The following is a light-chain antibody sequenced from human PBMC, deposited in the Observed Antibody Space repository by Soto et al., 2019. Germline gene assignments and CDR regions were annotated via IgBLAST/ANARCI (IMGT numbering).Light chain of an antibody. CDR3: SSYRSGSTIDV. CDR2: EVS. CDR1: SSDVGGYNY. J-gene: IGLJ1*01. V-gene: IGLV2-14*03. Sequence: QSVLPQPASVSGSPGQSITISCTGTSSDVGGYNYVSWYQQHPGKAPKLILYEVSNRPSGVSDRFSGSKSGNTASLTISGLQAEDEADYYCSSYRSGSTIDVFGNGTKVTVL.